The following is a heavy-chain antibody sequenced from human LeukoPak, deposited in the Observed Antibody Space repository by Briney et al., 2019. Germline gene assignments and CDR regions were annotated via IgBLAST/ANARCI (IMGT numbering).Heavy chain of an antibody. CDR2: IYSGGST. V-gene: IGHV3-66*02. CDR1: GFTVSSNY. J-gene: IGHJ4*02. CDR3: ARSRPWLVLFDY. D-gene: IGHD6-19*01. Sequence: GGSLRLSCAASGFTVSSNYMSWVRQAPGRGLEWVSVIYSGGSTYYADSVKGRFTISRDNSKNTLYLQMNSLRAEDTAVYYCARSRPWLVLFDYWGQGTLVTVSS.